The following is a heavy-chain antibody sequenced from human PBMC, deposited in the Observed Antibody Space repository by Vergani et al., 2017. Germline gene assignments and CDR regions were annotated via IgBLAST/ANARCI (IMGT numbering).Heavy chain of an antibody. CDR3: AKTNSYGDYGGNSGVSIFDY. J-gene: IGHJ4*02. CDR1: GGSISSSNW. CDR2: IYHSGST. D-gene: IGHD4-23*01. V-gene: IGHV4-4*03. Sequence: QVQLQESGPGLVKPPGTLSLTCAVSGGSISSSNWWSWVRQPPGKGLEWIGEIYHSGSTNYNPFLKSRVTISVDTSKNQFSLKLSSVTAADTAVYYCAKTNSYGDYGGNSGVSIFDYWGQGTLVTVSA.